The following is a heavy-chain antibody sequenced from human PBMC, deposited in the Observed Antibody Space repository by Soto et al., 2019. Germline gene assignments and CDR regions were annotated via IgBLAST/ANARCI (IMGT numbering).Heavy chain of an antibody. V-gene: IGHV4-59*01. J-gene: IGHJ4*02. CDR1: GGSISVYY. Sequence: QVQLQESGPGQVKPSETLSLTCTISGGSISVYYWGWVRHPPGHELEWIGYIYASVSPYYNPSLRSRVTIPADTSQNPIAPKLTSPTAADTAVYYCARGVGSSPPRYWGRGTLVTVAS. D-gene: IGHD1-26*01. CDR3: ARGVGSSPPRY. CDR2: IYASVSP.